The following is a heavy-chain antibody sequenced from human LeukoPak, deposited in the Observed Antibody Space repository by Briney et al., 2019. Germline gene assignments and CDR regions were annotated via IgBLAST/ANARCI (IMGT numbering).Heavy chain of an antibody. V-gene: IGHV3-30*02. D-gene: IGHD6-6*01. CDR2: IRYDGFNK. CDR3: AKDYIVSSSPIYYYDC. CDR1: GFTFNTYG. Sequence: GGSLRLSCEASGFTFNTYGIHWVRQAPGRGLEWVAFIRYDGFNKYYADSVKGRFSISRDNSKNTVYLEMNSLRPEDTAVYYCAKDYIVSSSPIYYYDCWGQGTLVSVSS. J-gene: IGHJ4*02.